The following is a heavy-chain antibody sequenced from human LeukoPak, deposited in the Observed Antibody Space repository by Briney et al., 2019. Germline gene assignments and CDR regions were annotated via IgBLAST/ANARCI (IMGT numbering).Heavy chain of an antibody. CDR2: IYPGGTT. Sequence: PGRSLRLSCAASGFTFSSYGMHWVRQAPGKGLEWVSVIYPGGTTYYADSVKGRFTTSRDNSKVYLQMNSLRVEDTAVYYCATTPRVVYFDYWGQGTLVTVSS. V-gene: IGHV3-NL1*01. J-gene: IGHJ4*02. D-gene: IGHD2-8*02. CDR1: GFTFSSYG. CDR3: ATTPRVVYFDY.